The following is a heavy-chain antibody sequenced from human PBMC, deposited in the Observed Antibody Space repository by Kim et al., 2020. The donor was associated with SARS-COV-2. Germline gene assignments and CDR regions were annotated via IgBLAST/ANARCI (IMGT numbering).Heavy chain of an antibody. CDR3: ARTLSPRTVERSPNYDFWGGYPSWLGVLYYCYVMNG. CDR2: ISSNGGST. J-gene: IGHJ6*01. Sequence: GGSLRLSCAASGFTFSSYAMHWVRQAPGKGLEYVSAISSNGGSTYYANSVKGRFTISRDNSKNTLYLQMGSLRAEDMAVYYCARTLSPRTVERSPNYDFWGGYPSWLGVLYYCYVMNGGGQGTTVSVSA. V-gene: IGHV3-64*01. CDR1: GFTFSSYA. D-gene: IGHD3-3*01.